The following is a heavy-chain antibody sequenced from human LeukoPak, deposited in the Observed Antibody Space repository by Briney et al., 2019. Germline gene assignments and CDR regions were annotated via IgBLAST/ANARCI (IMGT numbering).Heavy chain of an antibody. CDR3: ARRLGFSGGGYWLAS. D-gene: IGHD6-19*01. J-gene: IGHJ5*01. CDR2: IYPGDSDT. V-gene: IGHV5-51*01. Sequence: GESLKISCKGSGYSFTSYWIGWVRQMPGKGLEWMGIIYPGDSDTRYSPSFQGQVTISADKSISTAYLQWSSLKASDTAMYYCARRLGFSGGGYWLASWGQGTLATFPS. CDR1: GYSFTSYW.